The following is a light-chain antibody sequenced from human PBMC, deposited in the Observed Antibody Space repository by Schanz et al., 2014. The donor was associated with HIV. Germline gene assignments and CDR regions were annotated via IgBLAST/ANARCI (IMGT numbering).Light chain of an antibody. V-gene: IGLV4-69*01. CDR2: LNSDGSH. CDR3: QTWGTDSVV. J-gene: IGLJ2*01. CDR1: SGHSTYA. Sequence: QLVLTQSPSASASLGASVKLTCTLSSGHSTYAVAWHQQQPEKGPRYLMNLNSDGSHSKGDGIPDRFSGSSSGSERYLTISSLQSEDEADYYCQTWGTDSVVFAGGTKLTVL.